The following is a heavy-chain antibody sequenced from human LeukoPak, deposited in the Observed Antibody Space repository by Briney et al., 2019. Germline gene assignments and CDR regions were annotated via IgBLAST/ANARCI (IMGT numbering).Heavy chain of an antibody. J-gene: IGHJ3*02. Sequence: ASVKVSCKASGYTFTDYYIHWVRQAPGQGLEWMGWISAYNGNTNYAQKLQGRVTMTTDTSTSTAYMELRSLRSDDTAVYYCARAGPWSSSRDAFDIWGQGTMVTVSS. CDR2: ISAYNGNT. D-gene: IGHD6-6*01. V-gene: IGHV1-18*04. CDR3: ARAGPWSSSRDAFDI. CDR1: GYTFTDYY.